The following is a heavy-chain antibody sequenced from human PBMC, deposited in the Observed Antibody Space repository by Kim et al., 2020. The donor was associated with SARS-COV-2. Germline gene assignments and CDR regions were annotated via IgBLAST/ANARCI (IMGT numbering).Heavy chain of an antibody. D-gene: IGHD6-25*01. Sequence: GSSTTDANSVKGRFTISRDNAKNTLYLQMNSLRAEETAVYYCARVDSSGYWGQGTLVTVSS. CDR2: GSST. V-gene: IGHV3-74*01. J-gene: IGHJ4*02. CDR3: ARVDSSGY.